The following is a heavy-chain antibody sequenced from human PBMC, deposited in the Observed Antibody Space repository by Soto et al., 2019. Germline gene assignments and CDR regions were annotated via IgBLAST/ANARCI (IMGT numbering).Heavy chain of an antibody. D-gene: IGHD2-2*01. V-gene: IGHV1-46*01. CDR2: INPSGGST. CDR3: ARSEYCSSTSCFRLYGMDV. Sequence: ASVKVSCKASGYTFTSYYMHWVRQAPGQGLEWMRIINPSGGSTSYAQKFQGRVTMTRDTSTSTVYMELSSLRSEDTAVYYCARSEYCSSTSCFRLYGMDVWGQGTTVTVSS. J-gene: IGHJ6*02. CDR1: GYTFTSYY.